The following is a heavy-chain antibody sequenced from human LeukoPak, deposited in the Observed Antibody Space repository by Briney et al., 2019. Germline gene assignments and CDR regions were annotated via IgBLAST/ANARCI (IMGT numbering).Heavy chain of an antibody. Sequence: GESLKISCRGSGYTFTSYWIAWVRQMPGKGLEWMGIIYPGDSDTRYSPSFQGQVTISADKSISTAYLQWSSLKASDTAMYYCARHSGSSVYNWFDPWGQGTLVTVSS. J-gene: IGHJ5*02. CDR1: GYTFTSYW. V-gene: IGHV5-51*01. CDR3: ARHSGSSVYNWFDP. D-gene: IGHD6-6*01. CDR2: IYPGDSDT.